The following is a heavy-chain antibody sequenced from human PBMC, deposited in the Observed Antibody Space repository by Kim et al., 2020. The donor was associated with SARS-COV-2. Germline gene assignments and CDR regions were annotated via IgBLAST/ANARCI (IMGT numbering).Heavy chain of an antibody. CDR1: GGSISSGDYY. J-gene: IGHJ3*02. V-gene: IGHV4-30-4*01. CDR2: IYYSGST. D-gene: IGHD3-3*01. Sequence: SETLSLTCTVSGGSISSGDYYWSWIRQPPGKGLEWIGYIYYSGSTYYNPSLKSRVTISVDTSKNQFSLKLSSVTAADTAVYYCARAYRFWSGYPTDAFDIWGQGTMVTVSS. CDR3: ARAYRFWSGYPTDAFDI.